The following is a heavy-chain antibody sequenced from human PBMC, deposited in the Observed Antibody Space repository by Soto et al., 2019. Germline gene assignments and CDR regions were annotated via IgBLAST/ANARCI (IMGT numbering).Heavy chain of an antibody. CDR3: VREAGRGSGGVQELDY. V-gene: IGHV3-13*01. Sequence: EVQLVESGGGLVQPGGSLRLSCAASGFTFSTYDMHWVRQPAGKGLEWVAAIGLVGDTYYPGSVKGRFTISRDDAKNSLHLEVNSLRVEDTAIYYCVREAGRGSGGVQELDYWGQGTLVTVSS. CDR2: IGLVGDT. J-gene: IGHJ4*02. CDR1: GFTFSTYD. D-gene: IGHD1-26*01.